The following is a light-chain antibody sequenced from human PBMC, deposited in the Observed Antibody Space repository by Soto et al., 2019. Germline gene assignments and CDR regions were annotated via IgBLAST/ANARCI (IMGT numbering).Light chain of an antibody. J-gene: IGKJ5*01. V-gene: IGKV3-11*01. Sequence: EIVLTQSPGTLSLSPGERATLSCRASQSVSSSLAWYQQKPGQAPRLLIYDASNRATGIPARFSGSGSGTDFTLTISSLEPEDFAVYYCQQRSNWLTFGQGTRLEIK. CDR2: DAS. CDR3: QQRSNWLT. CDR1: QSVSSS.